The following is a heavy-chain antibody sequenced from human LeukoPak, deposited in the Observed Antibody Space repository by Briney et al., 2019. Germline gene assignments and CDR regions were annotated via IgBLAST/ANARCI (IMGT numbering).Heavy chain of an antibody. CDR1: GYTFTGYN. Sequence: ASVKVSCKASGYTFTGYNMHWVRQAPGQGLEWMGRTNPNSGGTNYAQKFQGRVTMTRDTSISTAYMELSRLRSDDTAVYYCARVEYCGGDCNFDYWGQGTLVTVSS. CDR3: ARVEYCGGDCNFDY. V-gene: IGHV1-2*06. J-gene: IGHJ4*02. D-gene: IGHD2-21*02. CDR2: TNPNSGGT.